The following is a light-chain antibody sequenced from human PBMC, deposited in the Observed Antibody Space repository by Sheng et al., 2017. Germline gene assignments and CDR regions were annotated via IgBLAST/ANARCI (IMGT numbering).Light chain of an antibody. V-gene: IGKV1-16*01. CDR3: QQYDSFPYT. J-gene: IGKJ2*01. CDR2: AAS. Sequence: DTQMTQSPSSLSASVGDRVTITCRASQDIGHYLVWFQQKPGKAPKSLIFAASLLQRGVPSRFSGSGSGTDFTLTISSLQPEDFATYYCQQYDSFPYTFGQGTKLEI. CDR1: QDIGHY.